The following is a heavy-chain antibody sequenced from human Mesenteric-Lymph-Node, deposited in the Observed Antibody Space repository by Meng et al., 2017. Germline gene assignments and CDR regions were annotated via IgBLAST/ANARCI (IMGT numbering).Heavy chain of an antibody. D-gene: IGHD1-26*01. CDR2: ISGSGSPI. Sequence: GESLKISCAASGFTFSDFYMSWIRQAPGKGLEWVSYISGSGSPIHYADSVKGRFIISRDDSKNTLYLQMNSLRAEDTAVYYCAKARGGSYREYFQHWGQGTLVTVSS. CDR3: AKARGGSYREYFQH. J-gene: IGHJ1*01. CDR1: GFTFSDFY. V-gene: IGHV3-11*01.